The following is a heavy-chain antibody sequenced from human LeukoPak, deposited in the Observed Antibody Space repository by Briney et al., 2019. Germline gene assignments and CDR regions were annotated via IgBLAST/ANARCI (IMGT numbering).Heavy chain of an antibody. Sequence: GGSLRLSCAASGFTVSTIYMTWVRQAPGKGLEWVSIIYSGGNTYYADSVKGRFTISRDNSKNTLYLQMNSLRVEDTAVYYCARGYGDHGGPFYFQHWGQGTLVTVSS. D-gene: IGHD4-17*01. CDR3: ARGYGDHGGPFYFQH. V-gene: IGHV3-66*01. J-gene: IGHJ1*01. CDR2: IYSGGNT. CDR1: GFTVSTIY.